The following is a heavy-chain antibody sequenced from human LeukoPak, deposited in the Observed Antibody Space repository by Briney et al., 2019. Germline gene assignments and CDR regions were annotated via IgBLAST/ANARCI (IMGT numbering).Heavy chain of an antibody. CDR3: ARHSPVGINYFDY. D-gene: IGHD1-26*01. V-gene: IGHV4-34*01. CDR1: GGSFSDYY. Sequence: SETLSLTCAVYGGSFSDYYWSWIRQPPGKGLEWIGSIYYSGSTYYNPSLKSRVTISVDTSKNQFSLKLSSVTAADTAVYYCARHSPVGINYFDYWGQGTLVTVSS. J-gene: IGHJ4*02. CDR2: IYYSGST.